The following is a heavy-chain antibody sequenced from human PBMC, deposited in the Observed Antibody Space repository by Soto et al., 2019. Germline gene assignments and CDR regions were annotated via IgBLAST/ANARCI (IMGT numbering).Heavy chain of an antibody. CDR3: ARDTYYDSSGPYGFDY. D-gene: IGHD3-22*01. V-gene: IGHV1-18*04. Sequence: ASVKVSCKASGYTFTSYGISWVRQAPGRGLEWMGWISAYNGNTNYAQKLQGRVTMTTDTSTSTAYMELRSLRSDDTAVYYCARDTYYDSSGPYGFDYWGQGTLVTVSS. CDR2: ISAYNGNT. J-gene: IGHJ4*02. CDR1: GYTFTSYG.